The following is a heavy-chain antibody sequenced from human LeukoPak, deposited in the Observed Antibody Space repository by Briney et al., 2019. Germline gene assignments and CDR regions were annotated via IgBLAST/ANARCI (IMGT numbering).Heavy chain of an antibody. CDR2: ISSSSSYI. Sequence: NTGGSLRLSCAASGFTFSSYSMNWVRQAPGKGLEWVSSISSSSSYIYSADSVKGRFTISRDNAKNSLYLQMNSLRVEDTAVYYCAVGFHTITWQVFDYWGQGSLVTVSS. CDR1: GFTFSSYS. CDR3: AVGFHTITWQVFDY. J-gene: IGHJ4*02. D-gene: IGHD2-2*01. V-gene: IGHV3-21*01.